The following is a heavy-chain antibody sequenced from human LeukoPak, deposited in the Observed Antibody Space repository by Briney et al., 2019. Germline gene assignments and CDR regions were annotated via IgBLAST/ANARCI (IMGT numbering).Heavy chain of an antibody. V-gene: IGHV5-51*01. D-gene: IGHD3-22*01. CDR1: GYSFTSYW. Sequence: GESLKISCKGSGYSFTSYWIGWVRQMPGKSLEWMGIIYPGDSDTRYSPSFQGQVTISADKSISTAYLQWSSLKASDTAMYYCARPYYDSSGYYYFDYWGQGTLVTVSS. CDR2: IYPGDSDT. J-gene: IGHJ4*02. CDR3: ARPYYDSSGYYYFDY.